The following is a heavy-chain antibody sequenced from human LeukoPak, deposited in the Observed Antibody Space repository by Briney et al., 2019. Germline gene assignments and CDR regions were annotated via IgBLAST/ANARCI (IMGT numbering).Heavy chain of an antibody. CDR1: GYTFTGYY. Sequence: ASVKVSCKASGYTFTGYYIHWVRQAPGQGLEWMGWINPNSGGTNYAQKFQGRVTMTRDTSISTAYMELSRLRSDDTAVYYCAREGRVVPKGIYDYWGQGTLVTVSS. J-gene: IGHJ4*02. V-gene: IGHV1-2*02. CDR3: AREGRVVPKGIYDY. D-gene: IGHD3-22*01. CDR2: INPNSGGT.